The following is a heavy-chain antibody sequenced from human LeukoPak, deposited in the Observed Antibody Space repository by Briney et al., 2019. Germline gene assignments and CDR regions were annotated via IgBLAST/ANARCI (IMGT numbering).Heavy chain of an antibody. CDR3: ATVADYGDYEFDY. V-gene: IGHV3-53*04. CDR1: GFTVSSNY. D-gene: IGHD4-17*01. CDR2: IYSGGST. J-gene: IGHJ4*02. Sequence: GGSLRLSCAASGFTVSSNYMSWVRQAPGKGLEWVSVIYSGGSTYYADSVKGRFTISRHNYKNTLYLQMNSLRAEDTAVYYCATVADYGDYEFDYWGQGTLVTVSS.